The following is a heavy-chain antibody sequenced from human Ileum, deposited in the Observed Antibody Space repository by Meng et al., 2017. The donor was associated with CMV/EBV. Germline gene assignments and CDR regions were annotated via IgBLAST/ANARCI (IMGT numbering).Heavy chain of an antibody. Sequence: GGSLRLSCAASGFTFGSYAMNWVRQAPGQGLEWVSGITNSGGGTYYANSVKGRFTISRDNSKNTLYLQMNSLRVEDTTLYYCAKREGYWFDPWGQGTLVTVSS. CDR3: AKREGYWFDP. CDR2: ITNSGGGT. D-gene: IGHD1-26*01. V-gene: IGHV3-23*01. CDR1: GFTFGSYA. J-gene: IGHJ5*02.